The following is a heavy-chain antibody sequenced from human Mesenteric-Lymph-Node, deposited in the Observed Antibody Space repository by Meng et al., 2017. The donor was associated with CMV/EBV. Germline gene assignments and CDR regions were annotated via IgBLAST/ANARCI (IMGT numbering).Heavy chain of an antibody. V-gene: IGHV3-20*04. CDR1: GFTFDDYG. Sequence: GESLKISCAASGFTFDDYGMSWVRQVSGKGLEWVSGINWNGGSTGYADSVKGRFTISRDNAKNSLHLQMNSLRVEDTAFYYCARDSRGYCSTASCYEADSWGQGTLVTVSS. CDR2: INWNGGST. D-gene: IGHD2-2*01. J-gene: IGHJ5*01. CDR3: ARDSRGYCSTASCYEADS.